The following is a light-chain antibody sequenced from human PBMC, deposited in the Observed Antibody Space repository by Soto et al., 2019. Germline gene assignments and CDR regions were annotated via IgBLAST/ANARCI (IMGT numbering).Light chain of an antibody. J-gene: IGLJ1*01. V-gene: IGLV2-8*01. CDR1: SSDVGGYDY. Sequence: QSVLTLPPSASGSPGQSVTISCTGTSSDVGGYDYVSWYQQHPGKAPKLMIYEVTKRPSGVPDRFSGSKSGNTASLTVSGLQAEDEADYYCSSYAGSSTYVFGNGTKVTVL. CDR2: EVT. CDR3: SSYAGSSTYV.